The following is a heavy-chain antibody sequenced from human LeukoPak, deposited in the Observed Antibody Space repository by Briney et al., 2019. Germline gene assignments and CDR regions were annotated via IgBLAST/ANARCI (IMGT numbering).Heavy chain of an antibody. CDR1: GFTFSSYS. J-gene: IGHJ6*03. Sequence: PGGSLRLSCAASGFTFSSYSMNWVRQAPGKGLEWVSFISTSSSYIHNADSVKGRFTISRDNAENSLYLQMNSLRAEDTAVYYCARAAIAAARIYYYMDVWDKGTTVTVSS. CDR2: ISTSSSYI. V-gene: IGHV3-21*01. CDR3: ARAAIAAARIYYYMDV. D-gene: IGHD6-13*01.